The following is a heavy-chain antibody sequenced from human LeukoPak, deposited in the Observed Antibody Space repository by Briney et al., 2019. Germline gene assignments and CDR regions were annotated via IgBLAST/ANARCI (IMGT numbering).Heavy chain of an antibody. Sequence: PSETLSLTCTVSGGSISSYYWSWIRQPPGKGLEWIEYIYSSGSTNYNPSLKSRVTMSVDTSQNQFSLKLSSVTAADTAVYYCARCDWNYGCAFDIWGQGTMVTVSS. CDR1: GGSISSYY. CDR3: ARCDWNYGCAFDI. D-gene: IGHD1-7*01. J-gene: IGHJ3*02. CDR2: IYSSGST. V-gene: IGHV4-4*09.